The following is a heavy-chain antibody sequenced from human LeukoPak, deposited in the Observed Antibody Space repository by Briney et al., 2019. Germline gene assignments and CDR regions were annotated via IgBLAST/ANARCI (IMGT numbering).Heavy chain of an antibody. CDR3: ARSGYCSSTSCYDSYYMDV. D-gene: IGHD2-2*01. Sequence: EASVKVSCKASGYTFTGYYMHWVRQAPGQGLEWMGWINPNSGGTIYAQKFQGRVTMTRDTSISTAYMELSRLRSDDTDVYYCARSGYCSSTSCYDSYYMDVWGKGTTVTISS. CDR1: GYTFTGYY. V-gene: IGHV1-2*02. CDR2: INPNSGGT. J-gene: IGHJ6*03.